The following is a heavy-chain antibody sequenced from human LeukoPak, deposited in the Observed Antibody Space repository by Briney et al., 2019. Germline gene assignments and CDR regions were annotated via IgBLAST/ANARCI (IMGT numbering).Heavy chain of an antibody. CDR3: AKGLWFGELYRPYYFDY. CDR1: GGTFSSYA. V-gene: IGHV1-69*05. D-gene: IGHD3-10*01. CDR2: IIPIFGTA. J-gene: IGHJ4*02. Sequence: ASVEVSCKASGGTFSSYAISWVRQAPGQGLEWMGGIIPIFGTANYAQKFQGRVTITTDESTSTAYMELSSLRAEDTAVYYCAKGLWFGELYRPYYFDYWGQGTLVTVSS.